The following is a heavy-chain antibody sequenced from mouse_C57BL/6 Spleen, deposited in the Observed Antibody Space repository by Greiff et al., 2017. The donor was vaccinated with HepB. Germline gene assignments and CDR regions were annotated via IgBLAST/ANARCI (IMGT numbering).Heavy chain of an antibody. V-gene: IGHV1-15*01. CDR3: TKRGLRRDAPYAMDY. J-gene: IGHJ4*01. D-gene: IGHD2-4*01. CDR2: IDPETGGT. CDR1: GYTFTDYE. Sequence: QVQLKQSGAELVRPGASVTLSCKASGYTFTDYEMHWVKQTPVHGLEWIGAIDPETGGTAYNQKFKGKAILTADKSSSTAYMELRSLTSEDSAVYYCTKRGLRRDAPYAMDYWGQGTSVTVSS.